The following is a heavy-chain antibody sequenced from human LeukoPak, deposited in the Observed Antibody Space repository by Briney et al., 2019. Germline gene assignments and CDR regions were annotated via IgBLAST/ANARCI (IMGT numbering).Heavy chain of an antibody. V-gene: IGHV4-59*01. CDR3: ARRDCSRTTCPIDS. Sequence: PSETLSLTCTVSGGSIHNYYWSWIRQPPGKGLEWIAYIYHSGSTNYNPSLKSRVTISLDTSQNQFSLRLSSVTAADTAVYYCARRDCSRTTCPIDSWGQGTLVTVSS. D-gene: IGHD2-2*01. CDR2: IYHSGST. J-gene: IGHJ4*02. CDR1: GGSIHNYY.